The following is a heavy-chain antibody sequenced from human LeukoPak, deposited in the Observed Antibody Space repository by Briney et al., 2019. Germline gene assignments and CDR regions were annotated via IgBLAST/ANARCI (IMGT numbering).Heavy chain of an antibody. Sequence: ASVKVSCKAPGYTFTGYYMHWVRQAPGQGLEWMGWINLNSGGTNYAQKFQDRVTMTRDTSISTAYMELSRLRSDDTAVYYCARVGLPAAPDYMDVWGKGTTVTVPS. CDR3: ARVGLPAAPDYMDV. V-gene: IGHV1-2*02. CDR2: INLNSGGT. CDR1: GYTFTGYY. D-gene: IGHD2-2*01. J-gene: IGHJ6*03.